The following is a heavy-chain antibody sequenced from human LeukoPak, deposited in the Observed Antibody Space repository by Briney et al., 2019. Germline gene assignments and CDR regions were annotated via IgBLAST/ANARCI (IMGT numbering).Heavy chain of an antibody. V-gene: IGHV3-74*01. CDR3: GRSNQADDY. CDR2: INPGGSSI. J-gene: IGHJ4*02. Sequence: PGGSLRLSCAAPGFTFSSYWMHWVRQVPGKGLVWVARINPGGSSITYADSVRGRFTISRDNAKNTLYLQMDSLRAEDTGVYYCGRSNQADDYWGQGTLVTVSS. D-gene: IGHD1-14*01. CDR1: GFTFSSYW.